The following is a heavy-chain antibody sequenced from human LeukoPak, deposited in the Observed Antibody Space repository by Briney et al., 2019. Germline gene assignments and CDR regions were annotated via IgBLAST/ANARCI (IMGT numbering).Heavy chain of an antibody. J-gene: IGHJ4*02. CDR2: ISTYNGNT. Sequence: ASVKVSCKTSGYTFTSYGLTWVRQAPGQGLEWMGWISTYNGNTNYAQNLQGRVTMTTDTSTSTAYMELRSLRSDDTAVYYCARDRGGTDSSLRYWGQGTLVTVSS. CDR3: ARDRGGTDSSLRY. D-gene: IGHD1-26*01. CDR1: GYTFTSYG. V-gene: IGHV1-18*01.